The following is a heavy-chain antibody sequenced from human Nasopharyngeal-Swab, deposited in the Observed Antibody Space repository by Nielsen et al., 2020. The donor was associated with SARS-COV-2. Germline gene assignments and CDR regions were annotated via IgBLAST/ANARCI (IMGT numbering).Heavy chain of an antibody. CDR3: AKDCGLRAAYYYYGMDV. CDR2: ISYDGSNK. V-gene: IGHV3-30*18. CDR1: GFTFSSYG. J-gene: IGHJ6*02. D-gene: IGHD6-25*01. Sequence: GGSLRLSCAASGFTFSSYGMHWVRQAPGKGLEWVAAISYDGSNKYYADSVKGRFTISRDNSKNTLYLQMNSLRAEDTAVYYCAKDCGLRAAYYYYGMDVWGQGTTVTVSS.